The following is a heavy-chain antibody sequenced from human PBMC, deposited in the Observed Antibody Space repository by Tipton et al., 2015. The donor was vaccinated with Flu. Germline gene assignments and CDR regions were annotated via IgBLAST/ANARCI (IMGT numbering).Heavy chain of an antibody. CDR3: ARHGPVGDGGSGVFQI. J-gene: IGHJ3*02. CDR1: GGSISTYY. D-gene: IGHD2-15*01. Sequence: TLSLTCTVSGGSISTYYWSWFRQPPGERLEWIGYFRYSGNTNYNPSLNSRVSLSVDTSRNQFSLRLSSVTAADTAVYYCARHGPVGDGGSGVFQIWGQGAMVTVSS. V-gene: IGHV4-59*08. CDR2: FRYSGNT.